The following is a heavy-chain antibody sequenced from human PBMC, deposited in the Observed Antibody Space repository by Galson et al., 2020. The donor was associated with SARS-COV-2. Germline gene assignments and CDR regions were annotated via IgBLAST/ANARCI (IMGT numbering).Heavy chain of an antibody. CDR1: GFIFSAFW. V-gene: IGHV3-74*01. CDR2: INSDGSST. J-gene: IGHJ6*02. D-gene: IGHD4-17*01. CDR3: ARLGKNGGPLYYYYGMDV. Sequence: SCAPSGFIFSAFWMHWVRQTPGRVLLWLSHINSDGSSTSYADSVKGRFTISSDNAKHTLYLQMNNLEAEGTAVYYCARLGKNGGPLYYYYGMDVWGQGTTVTVAS.